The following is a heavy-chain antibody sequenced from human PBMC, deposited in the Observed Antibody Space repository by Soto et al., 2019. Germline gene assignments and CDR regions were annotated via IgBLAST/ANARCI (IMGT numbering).Heavy chain of an antibody. Sequence: TLSLTCAVSGGSISSGGYSWSWIRQPPGKGLEWIGYIYHSGSTYYNPSLKSRVTISVDRSKNQFSLKLSSVTAADTAVYYCARGGYSYGSLDYWGQGTLVTVS. CDR2: IYHSGST. D-gene: IGHD5-18*01. J-gene: IGHJ4*02. CDR3: ARGGYSYGSLDY. V-gene: IGHV4-30-2*01. CDR1: GGSISSGGYS.